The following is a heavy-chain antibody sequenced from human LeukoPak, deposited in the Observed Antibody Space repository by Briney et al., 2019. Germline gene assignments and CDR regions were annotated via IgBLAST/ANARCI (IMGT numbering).Heavy chain of an antibody. CDR3: GREGVNRYYFDY. CDR1: GGSVSSGSYY. D-gene: IGHD1-14*01. J-gene: IGHJ4*02. V-gene: IGHV4-61*01. Sequence: SETLSLTCTVSGGSVSSGSYYWSWIRQPPGKGLEWIGYIYYSGSTNYNPSLKSRVTISVDTSKNQFSLKLSSVTAADTAVYYCGREGVNRYYFDYWGQGTLVTVSS. CDR2: IYYSGST.